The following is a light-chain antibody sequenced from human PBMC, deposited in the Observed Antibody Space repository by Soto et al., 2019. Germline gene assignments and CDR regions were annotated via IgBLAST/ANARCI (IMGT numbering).Light chain of an antibody. V-gene: IGLV2-14*01. CDR1: SSDVGGYNY. J-gene: IGLJ1*01. CDR2: DVS. CDR3: SSYTSSSTLLYV. Sequence: QSVLTQSASGSGSPGQSITISCTGTSSDVGGYNYVSWYQQHPGKAPKLMIYDVSNRPSGVSNRFSGSKSGNTASLTISGLQAEDEADYYCSSYTSSSTLLYVFGTGTKVTVL.